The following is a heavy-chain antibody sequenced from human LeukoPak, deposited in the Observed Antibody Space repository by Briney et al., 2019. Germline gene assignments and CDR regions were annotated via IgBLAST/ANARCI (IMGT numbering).Heavy chain of an antibody. D-gene: IGHD3-3*01. Sequence: PSETLSLTCAVYGGSFSGYYWSWIRQPPGKGLEWIGEINHSGSTNYNPSLKSRVTISVDTSKNQFSLKLSSVTAADTAVHYCARGRVRRITIFGSYYYMDVWGKGTTVTVSS. CDR3: ARGRVRRITIFGSYYYMDV. CDR2: INHSGST. CDR1: GGSFSGYY. V-gene: IGHV4-34*01. J-gene: IGHJ6*03.